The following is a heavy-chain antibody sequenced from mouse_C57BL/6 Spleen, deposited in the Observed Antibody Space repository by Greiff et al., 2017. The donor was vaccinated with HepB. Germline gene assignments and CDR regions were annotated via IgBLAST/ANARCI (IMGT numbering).Heavy chain of an antibody. Sequence: EVQVVESGGGLVKPGGSLKLSCAASGFTFSSYAMSWVRQTPEKRLEWVATISDGGSYTYYPDNVKGRFTISRDNAKNNLYLQMSHLKSEDTAMYDCAREPSAMDYWGQGTSVTVSS. CDR2: ISDGGSYT. CDR3: AREPSAMDY. CDR1: GFTFSSYA. V-gene: IGHV5-4*01. J-gene: IGHJ4*01.